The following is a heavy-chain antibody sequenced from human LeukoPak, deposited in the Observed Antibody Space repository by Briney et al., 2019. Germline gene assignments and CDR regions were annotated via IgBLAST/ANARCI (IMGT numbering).Heavy chain of an antibody. J-gene: IGHJ5*02. CDR1: GYTFTSYA. Sequence: ASVKVSCKASGYTFTSYAMHWVRQAPGQRLEWMGWINAGNGNTKYSQKFQGRVTITRDTSASTAYMELSSLRSEDTAVYYCARDGFITMVRGANWFDPWGQGTLVTVSS. CDR2: INAGNGNT. V-gene: IGHV1-3*01. D-gene: IGHD3-10*01. CDR3: ARDGFITMVRGANWFDP.